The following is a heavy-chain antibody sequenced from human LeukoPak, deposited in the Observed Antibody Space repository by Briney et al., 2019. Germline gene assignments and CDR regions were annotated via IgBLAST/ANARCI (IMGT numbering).Heavy chain of an antibody. CDR1: GASISSGDYY. J-gene: IGHJ4*02. CDR2: ISDSGST. D-gene: IGHD2-21*02. V-gene: IGHV4-39*01. Sequence: SETLSLTCTVSGASISSGDYYWGWIRQPPGKGLKWIASISDSGSTYYNPSLVSRVTISVDTSKTQFSLKVDSVTAADTAVYFYARHDRSRLGDTELFDYWGQGTLVSVS. CDR3: ARHDRSRLGDTELFDY.